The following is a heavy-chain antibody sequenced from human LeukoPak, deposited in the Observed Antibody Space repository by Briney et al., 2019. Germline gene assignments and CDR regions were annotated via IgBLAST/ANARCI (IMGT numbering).Heavy chain of an antibody. D-gene: IGHD3-22*01. CDR2: ISSTSSTI. J-gene: IGHJ3*02. CDR1: GFTFRSYS. CDR3: ARAAPYYYDSSGYSAFDS. Sequence: GGSLRLSCAASGFTFRSYSLHWVRQAPGKGLEWVSYISSTSSTIYYADSVKGRFTISRDNAKNSLYLQMNSLRDEDTAVYYCARAAPYYYDSSGYSAFDSWGQGTMVTVSA. V-gene: IGHV3-48*02.